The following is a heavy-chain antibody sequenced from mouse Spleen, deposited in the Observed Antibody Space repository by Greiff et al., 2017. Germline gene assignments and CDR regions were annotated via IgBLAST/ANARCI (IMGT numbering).Heavy chain of an antibody. Sequence: QVQLQQSGPELVKPGASVKISCKASGYAFSSSWMNWVKQRPGKGLEWIGRIYPGDGDTNYNGKFKGKATLTADKSSSTAYMQLSSLTSEDSAVYFCAPRNYGSSYEWYFDVWGTGTTVTVSS. V-gene: IGHV1-82*01. J-gene: IGHJ1*03. CDR1: GYAFSSSW. CDR3: APRNYGSSYEWYFDV. CDR2: IYPGDGDT. D-gene: IGHD1-1*01.